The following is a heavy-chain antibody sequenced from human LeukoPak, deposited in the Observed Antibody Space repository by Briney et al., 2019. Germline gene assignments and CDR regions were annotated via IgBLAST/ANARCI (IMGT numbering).Heavy chain of an antibody. Sequence: GGSLGLSCAASGFTFSSYSMNWVRQAPGKGLEWVSYISSSSSTISYADSVKGRFTISRDNAKNSLYLQMNSLRDEDTAVYYCARRSAGGSYYFDYWGQGTLVTVSS. V-gene: IGHV3-48*02. CDR1: GFTFSSYS. D-gene: IGHD1-26*01. J-gene: IGHJ4*02. CDR2: ISSSSSTI. CDR3: ARRSAGGSYYFDY.